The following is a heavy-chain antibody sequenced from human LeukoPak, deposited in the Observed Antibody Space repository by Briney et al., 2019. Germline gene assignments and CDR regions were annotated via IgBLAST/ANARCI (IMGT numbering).Heavy chain of an antibody. J-gene: IGHJ6*02. CDR2: ISGSGGTT. V-gene: IGHV3-23*01. CDR1: GFTFSSYA. Sequence: GGSLRLSCAASGFTFSSYAMSWVRQAPGKGLEWVSGISGSGGTTYYADSVKGRFTTSRDNSKNTLNLQMNGLRADDTAVYYCARDGGSSPYYYYGMDVWGQGTTVTVSS. D-gene: IGHD3-3*01. CDR3: ARDGGSSPYYYYGMDV.